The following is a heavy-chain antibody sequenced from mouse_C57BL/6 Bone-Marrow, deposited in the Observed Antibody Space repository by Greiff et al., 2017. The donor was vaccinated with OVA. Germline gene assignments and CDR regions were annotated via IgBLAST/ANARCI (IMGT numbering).Heavy chain of an antibody. V-gene: IGHV1-82*01. CDR1: GYAFSSSW. Sequence: VKLMESGPELVKPGASVKISCKASGYAFSSSWMNWVKQRPGKGLEWIGRIYPGDGDTNYNGKFKGKATLTADKSSSTAYMQLSSLTSEDSAVYFCAREVTTAGFDDWGQGTTLTVSS. D-gene: IGHD2-2*01. J-gene: IGHJ2*01. CDR3: AREVTTAGFDD. CDR2: IYPGDGDT.